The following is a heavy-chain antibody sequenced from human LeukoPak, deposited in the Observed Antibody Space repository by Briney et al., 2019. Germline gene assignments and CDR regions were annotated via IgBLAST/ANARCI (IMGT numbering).Heavy chain of an antibody. J-gene: IGHJ4*02. CDR3: AGVGSGGDFWSGYYSQEYYFDY. V-gene: IGHV3-53*01. D-gene: IGHD3-3*01. CDR1: GFTVSSNY. Sequence: GGSLRLSCAASGFTVSSNYMSWVRQAPGEGMEWVSVIYSGGSTYYADSVKGRFTISRDNSKNTLYLQMNSLRAEDTAVYYCAGVGSGGDFWSGYYSQEYYFDYWGQGTLVTVSS. CDR2: IYSGGST.